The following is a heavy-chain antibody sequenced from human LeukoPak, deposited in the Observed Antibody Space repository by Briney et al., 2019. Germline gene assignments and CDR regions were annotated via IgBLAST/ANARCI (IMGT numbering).Heavy chain of an antibody. V-gene: IGHV3-23*01. CDR2: ISGGSV. CDR1: GFTFSSYA. D-gene: IGHD3-3*01. Sequence: GGSLRLSCAASGFTFSSYAMSWVRQAPGKGLEWVSAISGGSVDYADSVKGRFSISIDNSKNTLYLQMNSLRAEDTAVYYCAKDRSSRYDFWSGSFSHYYYYYMDVWGKGTTVTVSS. J-gene: IGHJ6*03. CDR3: AKDRSSRYDFWSGSFSHYYYYYMDV.